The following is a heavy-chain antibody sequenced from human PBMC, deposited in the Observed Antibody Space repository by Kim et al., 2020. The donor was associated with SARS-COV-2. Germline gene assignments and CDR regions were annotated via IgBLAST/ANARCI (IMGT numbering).Heavy chain of an antibody. V-gene: IGHV3-74*01. D-gene: IGHD6-6*01. J-gene: IGHJ6*02. CDR3: ARVRPADDYYYYYGMDV. Sequence: GRFTISRDNAKNTLYLQMNGLRAADTAVYYCARVRPADDYYYYYGMDVWGQGTTVTVSS.